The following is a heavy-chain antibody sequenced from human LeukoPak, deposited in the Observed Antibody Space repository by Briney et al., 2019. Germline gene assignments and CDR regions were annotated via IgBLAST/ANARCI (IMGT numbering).Heavy chain of an antibody. D-gene: IGHD3-10*01. CDR3: AKESWFGELYNYYYMDV. V-gene: IGHV3-21*01. CDR1: GFTFSSYS. J-gene: IGHJ6*03. CDR2: ISSSSSYI. Sequence: GGSLRLSCAASGFTFSSYSMNWVRQAPGKGLEWVSSISSSSSYIYYADSVKGRFTISRDNSKNALYLQMNSLRAEDTAVYYCAKESWFGELYNYYYMDVWGKGTTVTISS.